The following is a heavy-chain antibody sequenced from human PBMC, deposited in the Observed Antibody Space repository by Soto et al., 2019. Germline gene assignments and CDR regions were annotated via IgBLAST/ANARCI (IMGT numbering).Heavy chain of an antibody. D-gene: IGHD6-6*01. CDR2: IYSGGST. J-gene: IGHJ5*02. V-gene: IGHV3-66*01. Sequence: EVQLVESGGGLVQPGGSLRLSCAASGFTVSSNYMSWVRQAPGKGLEWFSVIYSGGSTYYADSVKGRFTITRDNSKNPLYLQMTSLRAEDTAVYYCARPIAARASWVQGTLVTVSS. CDR1: GFTVSSNY. CDR3: ARPIAARAS.